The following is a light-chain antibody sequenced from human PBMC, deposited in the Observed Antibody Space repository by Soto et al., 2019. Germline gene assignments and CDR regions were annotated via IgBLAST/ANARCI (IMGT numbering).Light chain of an antibody. Sequence: QSVLTQPRSVSGSPGQSVTVSCTGTSSDVGGYNYVSWYQQHPGKAPKRIIYDVTKRPSGVPDRFSGSKSGNTASLTISGLQAEDEAEYSCCSYAGRYNDVFGSGTKLTVL. V-gene: IGLV2-11*01. CDR1: SSDVGGYNY. J-gene: IGLJ1*01. CDR3: CSYAGRYNDV. CDR2: DVT.